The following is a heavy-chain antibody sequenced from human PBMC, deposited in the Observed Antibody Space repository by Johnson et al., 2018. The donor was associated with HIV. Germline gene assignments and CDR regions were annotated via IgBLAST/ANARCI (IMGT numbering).Heavy chain of an antibody. J-gene: IGHJ3*02. CDR3: ATDHAEGCGPRTSARPCNAFDI. Sequence: QVQLVESGGGVVQPGRSLRLSCAASGFTFSSYAMPWVRQAPGKGLEWVAVISYDGSNKSYADSVKGRFTISRDNSKNTLYLQMNSLRAEDTAVYYCATDHAEGCGPRTSARPCNAFDIWGQGTMVTVSS. CDR2: ISYDGSNK. V-gene: IGHV3-30*04. CDR1: GFTFSSYA. D-gene: IGHD1-1*01.